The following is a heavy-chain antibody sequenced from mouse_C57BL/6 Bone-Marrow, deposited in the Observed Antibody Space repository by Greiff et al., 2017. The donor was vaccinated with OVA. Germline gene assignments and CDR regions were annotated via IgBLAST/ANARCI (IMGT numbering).Heavy chain of an antibody. Sequence: VQLQQSGAELVKPGASVKMSCKASGYTFTSYWINWVKQRPGQGLEWIGDIYPGSGSTNYNEKFKSKATLTVDTSSSTAYMQLSSLTSEDSAVYYCARGPLSLVDYWGQGTSVTVSS. CDR3: ARGPLSLVDY. V-gene: IGHV1-55*01. J-gene: IGHJ4*01. D-gene: IGHD6-2*01. CDR2: IYPGSGST. CDR1: GYTFTSYW.